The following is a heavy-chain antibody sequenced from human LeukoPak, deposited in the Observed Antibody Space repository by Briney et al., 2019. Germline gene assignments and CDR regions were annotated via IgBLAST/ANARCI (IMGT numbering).Heavy chain of an antibody. D-gene: IGHD2-2*01. CDR2: ISWNSGSI. V-gene: IGHV3-9*01. CDR1: GFTFDDYA. J-gene: IGHJ4*02. Sequence: PGRSLRLSCAASGFTFDDYAMHWVRQAPGKGLEWVSGISWNSGSIGYADSVKGRFTISRDNAKNSLYLQMNSLRAEDTAVYYCAREVPLSRSIDYWGQGTLVTVSS. CDR3: AREVPLSRSIDY.